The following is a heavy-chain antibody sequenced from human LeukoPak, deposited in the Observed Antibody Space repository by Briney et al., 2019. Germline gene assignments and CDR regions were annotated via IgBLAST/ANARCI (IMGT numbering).Heavy chain of an antibody. V-gene: IGHV1-18*01. CDR2: INAYNGNA. Sequence: AAVQVSCKASGYTFTSYGISWVRQAPGQGLEWMGWINAYNGNANSAQKLHGRVTMTTDTSTSTAYMELRSLRSDDTAVYYCARPRGSSGRGDFDYWGQRTLVTVSS. CDR3: ARPRGSSGRGDFDY. CDR1: GYTFTSYG. D-gene: IGHD6-19*01. J-gene: IGHJ4*02.